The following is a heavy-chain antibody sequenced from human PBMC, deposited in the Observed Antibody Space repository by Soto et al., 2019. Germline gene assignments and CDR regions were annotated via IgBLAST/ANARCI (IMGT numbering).Heavy chain of an antibody. V-gene: IGHV3-48*01. CDR2: ISSSSSTI. CDR1: GFTFSIYS. J-gene: IGHJ6*03. CDR3: ARERYIWNAAYYYYYIDV. Sequence: EVQLVESGGGLVQPGGSLRLSCAASGFTFSIYSMNWVRQAPGKGLEWVSYISSSSSTIYYADSVKGRFTIYRDNAKNSLYLQMNSLRAEDTSVYYCARERYIWNAAYYYYYIDVWGKGTTVTGSS. D-gene: IGHD1-1*01.